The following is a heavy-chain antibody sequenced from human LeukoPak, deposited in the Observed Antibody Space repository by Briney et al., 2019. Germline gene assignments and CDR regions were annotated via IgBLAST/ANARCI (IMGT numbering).Heavy chain of an antibody. CDR3: ARVRVRGVIGDAFDI. D-gene: IGHD3-10*01. CDR2: IYYSGST. Sequence: NSSETLSLTCTVSGGSISSYYWSWIRRPPGKGLEWIGYIYYSGSTNYNPSLKSRVTISVDTSKNQFSLKLSSVTAADTAVYYCARVRVRGVIGDAFDIWGQGTMVTVSS. J-gene: IGHJ3*02. CDR1: GGSISSYY. V-gene: IGHV4-59*01.